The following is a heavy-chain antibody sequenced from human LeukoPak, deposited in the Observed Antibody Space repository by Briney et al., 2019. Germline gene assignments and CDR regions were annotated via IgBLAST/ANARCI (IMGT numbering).Heavy chain of an antibody. CDR2: INPNSGDT. D-gene: IGHD3-16*02. CDR3: ARNVRLGSGELSFAPFKNWFDP. CDR1: EYTFTGYY. Sequence: ASVTVSCKASEYTFTGYYMHWVRQAPGQGLEWMGWINPNSGDTKYVQKFQGRVTMTRDTSISTAYMKLSRLKSDDTAVYYCARNVRLGSGELSFAPFKNWFDPWGQGTLVTVSS. V-gene: IGHV1-2*02. J-gene: IGHJ5*02.